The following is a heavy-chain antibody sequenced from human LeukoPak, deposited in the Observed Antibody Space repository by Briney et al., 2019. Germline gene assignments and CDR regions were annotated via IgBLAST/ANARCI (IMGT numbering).Heavy chain of an antibody. CDR2: IYHSGST. Sequence: SQTLSLTCAVSGGSISSGGYSWSWIRQPPGKGLEWIGYIYHSGSTYYNPSLKSRVTISVDTSKNQFSLKLSSVTAADTAVYYCARDGPYGDYYYYYGMDVWGQGTTVTVSS. J-gene: IGHJ6*02. V-gene: IGHV4-30-2*01. CDR1: GGSISSGGYS. D-gene: IGHD4-17*01. CDR3: ARDGPYGDYYYYYGMDV.